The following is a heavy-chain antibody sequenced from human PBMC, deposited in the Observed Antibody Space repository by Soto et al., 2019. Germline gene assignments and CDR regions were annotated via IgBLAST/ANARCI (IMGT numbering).Heavy chain of an antibody. D-gene: IGHD6-6*01. V-gene: IGHV1-2*04. CDR1: GYTFTGYY. CDR2: INPNSGGT. J-gene: IGHJ6*02. Sequence: ASVKVSCKASGYTFTGYYMHWVRQAPGQGLEWMGWINPNSGGTNYAQKFQGWVTMTRDTSISTAYMELSRLRSDDTAVYYCARDRLDSSSPDYYYYYGMDVWGQGTTVTVSS. CDR3: ARDRLDSSSPDYYYYYGMDV.